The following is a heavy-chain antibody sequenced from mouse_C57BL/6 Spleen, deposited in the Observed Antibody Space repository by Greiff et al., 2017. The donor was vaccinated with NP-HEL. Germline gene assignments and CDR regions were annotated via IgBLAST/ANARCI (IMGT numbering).Heavy chain of an antibody. Sequence: QVQLQQSGAELVKPGASVKISCKASGYAFSSYWMNWVKQRPGKGLEWIGQIYPGDSDTNYNGKFKGKATLTADKSSSTAYMQLSSLTSEDSAVYFCARGGTVVASDYWGQGTTLTVSS. J-gene: IGHJ2*01. V-gene: IGHV1-80*01. CDR1: GYAFSSYW. CDR3: ARGGTVVASDY. CDR2: IYPGDSDT. D-gene: IGHD1-1*01.